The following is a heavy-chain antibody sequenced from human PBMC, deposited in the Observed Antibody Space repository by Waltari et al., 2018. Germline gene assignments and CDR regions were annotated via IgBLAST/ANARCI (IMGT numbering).Heavy chain of an antibody. CDR3: ARDRGRVPAATRHYYYYGMDV. CDR2: INHSGST. V-gene: IGHV4-34*01. CDR1: GGSFSGYY. J-gene: IGHJ6*02. Sequence: QVQLQQWGAGLLKPSETLSLTCAVYGGSFSGYYWSWIRPPPGKGLGWIGEINHSGSTNYNPSLKSRVTISVDTSKNQFSLKLSSVTAADTAVYYCARDRGRVPAATRHYYYYGMDVWGQGTTVTVSS. D-gene: IGHD2-2*01.